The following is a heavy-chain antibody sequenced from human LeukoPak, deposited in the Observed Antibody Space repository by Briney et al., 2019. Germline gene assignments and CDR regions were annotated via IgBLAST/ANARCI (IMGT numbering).Heavy chain of an antibody. V-gene: IGHV4-59*08. Sequence: SETLSLTCTVSGGSISSYYWSWIRQPPGKGLEWIGYIYYSGSTNYNPSLKSRVTISVDTSKNQFSLKLSSVTAADTAVYYCAKSLFETGYDFQHWGQGNLVTVSS. D-gene: IGHD5-12*01. CDR2: IYYSGST. CDR1: GGSISSYY. CDR3: AKSLFETGYDFQH. J-gene: IGHJ1*01.